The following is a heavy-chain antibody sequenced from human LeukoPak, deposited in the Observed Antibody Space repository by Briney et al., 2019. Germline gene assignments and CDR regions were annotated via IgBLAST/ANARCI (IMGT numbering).Heavy chain of an antibody. CDR1: GFTFSSYS. CDR3: ARGRVVPAAITYYLDY. D-gene: IGHD2-2*02. V-gene: IGHV3-21*04. CDR2: ISSSSSYI. J-gene: IGHJ4*02. Sequence: PGGSLRLSCAASGFTFSSYSMNWVRQAPGKGLEWVSSISSSSSYIYYADSVKGRFTISRDNAKNSLYLQMNSLRAEDTAVYYCARGRVVPAAITYYLDYWGQGTLVTVSS.